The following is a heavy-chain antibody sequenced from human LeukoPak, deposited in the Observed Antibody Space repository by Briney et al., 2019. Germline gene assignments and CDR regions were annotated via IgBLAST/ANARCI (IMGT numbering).Heavy chain of an antibody. CDR2: IYYSGST. Sequence: SETLSLTCTVSGGSISGYFWSWIRQPPGKGLQWIGYIYYSGSTNYNPSLKSRVTISVDTSNNQFSLKLSSVTAADTAVYYCAGWGSSGFDYWGQGTLVTVSS. CDR3: AGWGSSGFDY. D-gene: IGHD3-22*01. J-gene: IGHJ4*02. V-gene: IGHV4-59*01. CDR1: GGSISGYF.